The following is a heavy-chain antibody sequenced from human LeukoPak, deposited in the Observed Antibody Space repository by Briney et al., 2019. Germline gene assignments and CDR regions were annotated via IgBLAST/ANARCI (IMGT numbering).Heavy chain of an antibody. D-gene: IGHD2-8*02. V-gene: IGHV4-59*12. Sequence: SETLSLTCIVSGRSITSYYWSWIRQPPGKGLEWIGYIYHSGSTYYNPSLKSRVTISVDRSKNQFSLKLSSVTAADTAVYYCARAHGGVFDYWGQGTLVTVSS. CDR3: ARAHGGVFDY. CDR1: GRSITSYY. CDR2: IYHSGST. J-gene: IGHJ4*02.